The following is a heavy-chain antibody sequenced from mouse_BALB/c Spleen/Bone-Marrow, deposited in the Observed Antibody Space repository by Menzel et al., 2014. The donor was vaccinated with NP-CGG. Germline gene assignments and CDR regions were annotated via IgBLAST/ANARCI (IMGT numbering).Heavy chain of an antibody. J-gene: IGHJ1*01. CDR3: ARLNYYGNLFV. CDR1: GFDFSRYW. V-gene: IGHV4-1*02. D-gene: IGHD1-1*01. CDR2: IKPDSSTI. Sequence: EVQGVESGGGLVQPGGSLKLSCATSGFDFSRYWMSWVRQAPGKGLEWIGEIKPDSSTINYTPSLKDKFIISRDNAKNTLYLQMSKVRSEDTALYYCARLNYYGNLFVWGAGTSVTVSS.